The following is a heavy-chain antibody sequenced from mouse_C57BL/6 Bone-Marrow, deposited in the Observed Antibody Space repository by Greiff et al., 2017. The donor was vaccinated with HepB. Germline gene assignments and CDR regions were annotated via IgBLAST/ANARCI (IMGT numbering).Heavy chain of an antibody. V-gene: IGHV5-12*01. Sequence: EVQRVESGGGLVQPGGSLKLSCAASGFTFSDYYMYWVRQTPEKRLEWVAYISNGGGSTYYPDTVKGRFTISRDNAKNTLYLQMSRLKSEDTAMYYCARAMITRAMDYWGQGTSVTVSS. CDR3: ARAMITRAMDY. J-gene: IGHJ4*01. D-gene: IGHD2-4*01. CDR2: ISNGGGST. CDR1: GFTFSDYY.